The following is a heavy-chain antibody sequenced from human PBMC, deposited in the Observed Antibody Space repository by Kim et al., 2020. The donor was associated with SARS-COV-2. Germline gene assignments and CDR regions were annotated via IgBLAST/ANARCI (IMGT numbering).Heavy chain of an antibody. Sequence: ADSVKGRFTISRDNAKNTLYLQMHSLRAEDTAVYYCARGSSGSYPRAFDIWGQGTMVTVSS. CDR3: ARGSSGSYPRAFDI. D-gene: IGHD1-26*01. V-gene: IGHV3-74*01. J-gene: IGHJ3*02.